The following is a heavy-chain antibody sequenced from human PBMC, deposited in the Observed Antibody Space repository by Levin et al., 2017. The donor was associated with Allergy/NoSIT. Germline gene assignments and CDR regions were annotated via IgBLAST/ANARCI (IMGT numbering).Heavy chain of an antibody. V-gene: IGHV4-34*01. CDR1: GGSFSGYY. Sequence: SETLSLTCAVYGGSFSGYYWSWIRQPPGKGLEWIGEINHSGSTNYNPSLKSRVTISVDTSKNQFSLKLSSVTAADTAVYYCARGPYSSGFDYWGQGTLVTVSS. D-gene: IGHD6-19*01. CDR3: ARGPYSSGFDY. CDR2: INHSGST. J-gene: IGHJ4*02.